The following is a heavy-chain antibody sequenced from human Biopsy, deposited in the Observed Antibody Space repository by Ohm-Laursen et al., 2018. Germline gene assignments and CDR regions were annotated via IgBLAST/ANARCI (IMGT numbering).Heavy chain of an antibody. CDR2: ISYRGST. V-gene: IGHV4-39*01. CDR3: ARLRGGVVINYSWFDP. D-gene: IGHD3-3*01. J-gene: IGHJ5*02. Sequence: GTLSLTCTVSGGSIRSNGFYWGWIRQPPGKGLEWIGSISYRGSTSYNPSLKSPVAISVTTSKNQLSLSMNSVTAADTAVFYCARLRGGVVINYSWFDPWGQGILVTVSS. CDR1: GGSIRSNGFY.